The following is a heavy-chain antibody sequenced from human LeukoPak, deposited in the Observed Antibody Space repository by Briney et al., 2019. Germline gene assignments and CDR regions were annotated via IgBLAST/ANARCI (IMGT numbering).Heavy chain of an antibody. Sequence: GRSLRLSCAASGFTFSTYAMHWVRQAPGKGLEWVSFISSSSSYIDYADSVKGRFTISRDNTKNSLFLQMNNLRAEDTAVYYCARRGYYYDSSGYYSYEGRDYWGQGTLVTVSS. CDR1: GFTFSTYA. D-gene: IGHD3-22*01. J-gene: IGHJ4*02. CDR2: ISSSSSYI. CDR3: ARRGYYYDSSGYYSYEGRDY. V-gene: IGHV3-21*01.